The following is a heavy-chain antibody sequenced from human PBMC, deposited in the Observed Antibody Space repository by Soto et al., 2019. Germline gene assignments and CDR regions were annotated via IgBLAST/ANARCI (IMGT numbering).Heavy chain of an antibody. V-gene: IGHV1-69*01. J-gene: IGHJ4*02. CDR1: GGTFSSYA. CDR3: ARDQNYYGSGSYAFDY. Sequence: QVQLVQSGAEVKKPGSSVKVSCKASGGTFSSYAISWVRQAPGQGLEWMGGIIPIFGTANYAHKFQGRVTITADESTSTAYMELRSLRSEDTAVYYCARDQNYYGSGSYAFDYWGQGTLVTVSS. CDR2: IIPIFGTA. D-gene: IGHD3-10*01.